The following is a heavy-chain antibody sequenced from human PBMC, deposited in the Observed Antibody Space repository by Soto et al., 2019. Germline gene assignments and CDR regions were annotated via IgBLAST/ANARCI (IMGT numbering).Heavy chain of an antibody. V-gene: IGHV4-31*03. Sequence: PSETLSLTCTVSGGSISSGGYYWSWIRQHPGKGLEWIGYTYYSGSTYYNPSLKSRVTISVDTSKNQFSLKLSSVTAADTAVYYCARSTYPYDFWSGYYTQSCYFDYWGQGTLVTVSS. CDR2: TYYSGST. CDR3: ARSTYPYDFWSGYYTQSCYFDY. J-gene: IGHJ4*02. CDR1: GGSISSGGYY. D-gene: IGHD3-3*01.